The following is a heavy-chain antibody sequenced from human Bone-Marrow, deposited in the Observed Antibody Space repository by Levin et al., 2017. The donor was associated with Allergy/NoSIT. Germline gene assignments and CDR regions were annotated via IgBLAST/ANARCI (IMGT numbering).Heavy chain of an antibody. CDR2: ITQSGGDT. J-gene: IGHJ3*02. V-gene: IGHV3-23*01. D-gene: IGHD3/OR15-3a*01. Sequence: PGGSLRLSCAASGFTFSTSAMSWVRQAPGKGLEWVSSITQSGGDTYYAASVKGRFTISRDNSNNTLYLHMNGLRAEDTALYYCAKVRRGLDAFDIRGQGTMVTVSS. CDR3: AKVRRGLDAFDI. CDR1: GFTFSTSA.